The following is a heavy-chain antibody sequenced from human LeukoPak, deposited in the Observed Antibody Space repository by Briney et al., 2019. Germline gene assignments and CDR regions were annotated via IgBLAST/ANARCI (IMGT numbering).Heavy chain of an antibody. CDR1: GYTFPSYY. Sequence: ASVKVSCKASGYTFPSYYMHGVDQPPGQGLEGMGLFNPGGGSTSYAQKFQGRVTMTRDTSTSTVYMELSSLRSEDTAVYYCARAYQRLGGLSFPDSWGQGTLVTVSS. CDR2: FNPGGGST. V-gene: IGHV1-46*01. CDR3: ARAYQRLGGLSFPDS. J-gene: IGHJ5*01. D-gene: IGHD3-16*02.